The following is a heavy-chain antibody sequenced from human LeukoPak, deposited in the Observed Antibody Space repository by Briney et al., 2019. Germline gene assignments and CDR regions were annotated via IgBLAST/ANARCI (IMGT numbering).Heavy chain of an antibody. Sequence: ASVKVSCKASGYTFTGYYVLWVRQAPGQGLEWMGRINPNSGDTNYAQKFQGRVTMTRDTSISTAYMELSRLRSDDTAVYYCARDYCGGDCFPDYWGQGTLVTVSS. J-gene: IGHJ4*02. CDR3: ARDYCGGDCFPDY. CDR1: GYTFTGYY. V-gene: IGHV1-2*06. D-gene: IGHD2-21*02. CDR2: INPNSGDT.